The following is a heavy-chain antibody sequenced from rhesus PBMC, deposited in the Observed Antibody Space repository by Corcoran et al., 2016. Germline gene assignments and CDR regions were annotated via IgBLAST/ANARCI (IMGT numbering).Heavy chain of an antibody. Sequence: QVQLQESGPGLVKPLATLSLTCAVSGCSISSHYCHWFRQPPGKGLEWIAYIFGSGSNTNYNPSLKSRVTLSVDTSKNQISLKMSSVTAADTAVYYCAREGSGNSLAVWGRGVLVAVSS. J-gene: IGHJ5-2*02. CDR3: AREGSGNSLAV. D-gene: IGHD2-21*01. V-gene: IGHV4S11*01. CDR2: IFGSGSNT. CDR1: GCSISSHY.